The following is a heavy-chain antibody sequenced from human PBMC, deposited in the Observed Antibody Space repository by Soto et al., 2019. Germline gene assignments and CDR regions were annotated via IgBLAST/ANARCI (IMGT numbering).Heavy chain of an antibody. Sequence: ASVKVSCKASGFTFSRYYMHWIRQAPGQGLEWMGIINPSGASTNYAQKFQGRVTLTRDTSTSTVSMEVSSLRSEDTAVYYCARDNSESNSWWFDPWGQETLVTVSS. CDR1: GFTFSRYY. CDR2: INPSGAST. CDR3: ARDNSESNSWWFDP. J-gene: IGHJ5*02. D-gene: IGHD1-26*01. V-gene: IGHV1-46*01.